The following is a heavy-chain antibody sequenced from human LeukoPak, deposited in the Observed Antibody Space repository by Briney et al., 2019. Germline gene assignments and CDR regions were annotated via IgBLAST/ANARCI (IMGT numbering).Heavy chain of an antibody. CDR3: ARSRGWLQLYFDY. CDR1: GGSISSSSYY. D-gene: IGHD5-24*01. V-gene: IGHV4-39*07. J-gene: IGHJ4*02. CDR2: IYYSGST. Sequence: SETLSLTCTVSGGSISSSSYYWGWIRQPPRKGLEWIGSIYYSGSTYYNPSLKSRVTISVDTSKNQFSLKLSSVTAADTAVYYCARSRGWLQLYFDYWGQGTLVTVSS.